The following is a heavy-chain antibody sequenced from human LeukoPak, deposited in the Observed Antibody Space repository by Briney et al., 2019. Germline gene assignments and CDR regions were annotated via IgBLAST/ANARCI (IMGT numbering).Heavy chain of an antibody. D-gene: IGHD6-13*01. CDR2: ISNNGGST. CDR1: GFTFSSYV. CDR3: AKAPRGSSSWYGWGAFDI. J-gene: IGHJ3*02. V-gene: IGHV3-64*01. Sequence: PGGSLRLSCAASGFTFSSYVMHWVRQAPGKGLEYVSAISNNGGSTYYAKSVKGRFTISRDNSKNTLYLQMNSLRAEDTAVYYCAKAPRGSSSWYGWGAFDIWGQGTMVTVSS.